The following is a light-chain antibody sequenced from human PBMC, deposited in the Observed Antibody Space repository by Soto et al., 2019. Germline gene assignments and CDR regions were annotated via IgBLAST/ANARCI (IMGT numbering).Light chain of an antibody. Sequence: QSALTQPASVSGSPGQSITISCAGTSSDVGAYIYVSWYQHQPGKAPKVVIYDVNSRPSGISNRFSGSKSGNTASLTISGLQAEDEADYYCSSYSSTSTLVFGGGTKVTVL. CDR3: SSYSSTSTLV. CDR2: DVN. J-gene: IGLJ2*01. CDR1: SSDVGAYIY. V-gene: IGLV2-14*03.